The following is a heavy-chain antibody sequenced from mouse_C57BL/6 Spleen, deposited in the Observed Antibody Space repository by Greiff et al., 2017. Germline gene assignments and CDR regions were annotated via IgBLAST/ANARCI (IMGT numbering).Heavy chain of an antibody. J-gene: IGHJ1*03. V-gene: IGHV5-4*01. CDR3: ASMVDWYFDV. Sequence: EVHLVESGGGLVKPGGSLKLSCAASGFTFSSYAMSWVRQTPEKRLEWVATISDGGSYTYYPDNVKGRFTISRDNAKNNLYLHMSHLKSEDTAMYYCASMVDWYFDVWGTGTTVTVSS. D-gene: IGHD2-1*01. CDR1: GFTFSSYA. CDR2: ISDGGSYT.